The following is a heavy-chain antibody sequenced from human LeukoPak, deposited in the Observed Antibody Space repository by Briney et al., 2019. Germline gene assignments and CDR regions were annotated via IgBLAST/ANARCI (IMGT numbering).Heavy chain of an antibody. CDR1: GFTFDDYV. CDR3: VKDISAIIFHYMDV. J-gene: IGHJ6*03. Sequence: GGSLRLSCAASGFTFDDYVMHWVRQAPGKGLEWVAGISRKSGSIGYADSVKGRFTISRDNAKNSLYLQMNSLRAEGTALYYCVKDISAIIFHYMDVWGKGTTVTVSS. D-gene: IGHD5-24*01. CDR2: ISRKSGSI. V-gene: IGHV3-9*01.